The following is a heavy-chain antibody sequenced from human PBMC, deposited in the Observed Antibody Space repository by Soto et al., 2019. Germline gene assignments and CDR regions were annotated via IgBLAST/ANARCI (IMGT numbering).Heavy chain of an antibody. D-gene: IGHD3-22*01. CDR1: GYTFTSYG. J-gene: IGHJ4*02. Sequence: SVKVSCKASGYTFTSYGISWVRQARGQRLEWIGWIVVGSGNTNYAQKFQERVTITRDMSTSTAYMELSSLRSEDTAVYYCAADGYDSPTGYWGQGTLVTVSS. CDR3: AADGYDSPTGY. V-gene: IGHV1-58*02. CDR2: IVVGSGNT.